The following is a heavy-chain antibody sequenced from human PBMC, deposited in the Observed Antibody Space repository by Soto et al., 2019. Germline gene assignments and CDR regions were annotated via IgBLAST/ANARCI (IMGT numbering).Heavy chain of an antibody. CDR1: GGSISSSSYY. CDR2: IYYSGST. D-gene: IGHD3-3*01. CDR3: ARSRITIFGVVEARWFDP. J-gene: IGHJ5*02. Sequence: LSLTCTVSGGSISSSSYYWGWIRQPPGKGLEWIGSIYYSGSTYYNPSLKSRVTISVDTSKNQFSLKLSSVTAADTAVYYCARSRITIFGVVEARWFDPWGQGTLVTVSS. V-gene: IGHV4-39*01.